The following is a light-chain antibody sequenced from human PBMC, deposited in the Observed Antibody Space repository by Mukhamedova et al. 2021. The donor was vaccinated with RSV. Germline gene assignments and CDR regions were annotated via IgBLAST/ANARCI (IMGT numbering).Light chain of an antibody. Sequence: YWFQQRPGQGPRTLIFDATNKHSWTPSRFSGTLLWGKAALTLSGAQPEDEADYYSVFSQGGARWVFGRGTKLTVL. J-gene: IGLJ3*02. CDR2: DAT. V-gene: IGLV7-46*01. CDR3: VFSQGGARWV.